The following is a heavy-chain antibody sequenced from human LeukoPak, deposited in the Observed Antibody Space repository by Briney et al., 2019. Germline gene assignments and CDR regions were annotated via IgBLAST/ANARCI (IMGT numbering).Heavy chain of an antibody. D-gene: IGHD6-13*01. CDR2: IYPGDSDT. V-gene: IGHV5-51*01. CDR3: ARHLGGPIAAAGDIDY. CDR1: GYSFTSYW. Sequence: GESLKISCKGSGYSFTSYWIGWVRQMPGKGLEWMGIIYPGDSDTGYSPSFQGQVTISADKSISTAYLQWSSLKASDTAMYYCARHLGGPIAAAGDIDYWGQGTLVTVSS. J-gene: IGHJ4*02.